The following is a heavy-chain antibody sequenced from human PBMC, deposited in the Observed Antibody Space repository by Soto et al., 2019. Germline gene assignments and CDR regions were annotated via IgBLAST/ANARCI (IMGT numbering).Heavy chain of an antibody. V-gene: IGHV1-2*02. D-gene: IGHD3-3*01. CDR3: ARDGGTILAPLP. J-gene: IGHJ5*02. CDR1: GYTFTGYF. CDR2: INPNSGAT. Sequence: ASVKVSCKASGYTFTGYFIHWVRQAPGQGLEWMGWINPNSGATKYAQKFQGRVTMTRDTSISTAYMELTLLRSDDTAIYYCARDGGTILAPLPWGEGTLVTVSS.